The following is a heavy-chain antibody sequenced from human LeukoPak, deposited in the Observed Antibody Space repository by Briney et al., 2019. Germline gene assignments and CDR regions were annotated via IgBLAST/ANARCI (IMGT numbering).Heavy chain of an antibody. Sequence: SETLSLTCAVHGGSFSGYYWRWIPQPPRKGLEWIGEIYHSGSTNYNPSLKSRVTISVDTSKNQFSLKLSSVTAADTAVYYCVRKVRGVIRRNWFDPWGQGTLVTVSS. CDR3: VRKVRGVIRRNWFDP. J-gene: IGHJ5*02. V-gene: IGHV4-34*01. CDR2: IYHSGST. D-gene: IGHD3-10*01. CDR1: GGSFSGYY.